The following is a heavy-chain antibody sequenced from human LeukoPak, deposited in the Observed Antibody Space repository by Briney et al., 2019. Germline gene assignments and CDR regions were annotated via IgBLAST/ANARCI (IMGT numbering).Heavy chain of an antibody. Sequence: GGSLRLSCAASGFTFSKYWMLWVRQAPGKGLESVSRINTDGTVTTYADSVKARFTVSRDNADNTMFLQMNSVRDEDTAVYYCATKQWLAPPPDSWGQGTPVTVSS. D-gene: IGHD6-19*01. CDR2: INTDGTVT. CDR3: ATKQWLAPPPDS. CDR1: GFTFSKYW. V-gene: IGHV3-74*01. J-gene: IGHJ4*02.